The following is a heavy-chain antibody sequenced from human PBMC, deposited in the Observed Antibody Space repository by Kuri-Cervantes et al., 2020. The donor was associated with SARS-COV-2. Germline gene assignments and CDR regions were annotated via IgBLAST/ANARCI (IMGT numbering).Heavy chain of an antibody. CDR3: ARDINPVYYDTRQDAFDI. J-gene: IGHJ3*02. Sequence: GESLKISCAASGFTFSSYGMHWVRQAPGKGLEWVAFIRYDGSNKYYADSVKGRFTISRDNAKNSLYLQMNSLRAEDTAVYYCARDINPVYYDTRQDAFDIWGQGTMVTVSS. CDR2: IRYDGSNK. D-gene: IGHD3-22*01. V-gene: IGHV3-30*02. CDR1: GFTFSSYG.